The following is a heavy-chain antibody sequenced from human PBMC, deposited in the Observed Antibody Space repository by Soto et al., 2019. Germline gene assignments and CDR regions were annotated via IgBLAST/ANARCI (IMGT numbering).Heavy chain of an antibody. V-gene: IGHV1-8*01. J-gene: IGHJ5*02. Sequence: AASVKVSCKASGYTFTSYDINWVRQATGQGLEWMGWMNPNSGNTGYAQKFQGRVTMTRNTSISTAYMELSSLRSEDTAVYYCARGGLGYCSGGSCFDPWGQGTLVTVAS. CDR1: GYTFTSYD. CDR2: MNPNSGNT. CDR3: ARGGLGYCSGGSCFDP. D-gene: IGHD2-15*01.